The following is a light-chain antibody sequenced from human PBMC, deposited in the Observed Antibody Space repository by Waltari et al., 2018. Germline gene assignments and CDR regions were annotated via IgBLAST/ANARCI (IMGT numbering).Light chain of an antibody. CDR2: TAS. J-gene: IGKJ3*01. CDR3: QQSSSLPFT. CDR1: QSLSSF. Sequence: DIQMTQSPSSLSASVGDRVTITCRASQSLSSFLNWYQLKPGKAPKLLIYTASTLQSGVPSRFSGSGSGTDFTLTISSLQPEDFGMYYCQQSSSLPFTFGPGTKVDIK. V-gene: IGKV1-39*01.